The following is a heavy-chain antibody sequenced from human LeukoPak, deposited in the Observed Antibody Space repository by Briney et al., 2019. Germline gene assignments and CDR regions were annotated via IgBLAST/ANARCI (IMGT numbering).Heavy chain of an antibody. V-gene: IGHV3-74*01. CDR3: ARAPSKIGGYYPEYFRH. D-gene: IGHD3-22*01. J-gene: IGHJ1*01. CDR2: IKSDGST. Sequence: SGGSLRLSCAASGFTFSTYWMHWVRQAPGKGLVWVSRIKSDGSTNYADSVKGRFTISRDNANNTLSLQMNSLRPEDTGVYYCARAPSKIGGYYPEYFRHWGQGTLVTVSS. CDR1: GFTFSTYW.